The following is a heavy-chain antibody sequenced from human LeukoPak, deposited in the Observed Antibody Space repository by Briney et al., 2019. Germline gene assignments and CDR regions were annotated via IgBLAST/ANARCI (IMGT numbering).Heavy chain of an antibody. CDR3: AKTWSGYYDFWSGPD. CDR2: ISGSGGSA. V-gene: IGHV3-23*01. J-gene: IGHJ4*02. Sequence: SGGSLRLSCAASGFTFSSYAMSWVRQAPGKGLEWVSAISGSGGSAYYADSVKGRFTISRDNSKNTLYLQMNSLRAEDTAVYYCAKTWSGYYDFWSGPDWGQGTLVTVSS. D-gene: IGHD3-3*01. CDR1: GFTFSSYA.